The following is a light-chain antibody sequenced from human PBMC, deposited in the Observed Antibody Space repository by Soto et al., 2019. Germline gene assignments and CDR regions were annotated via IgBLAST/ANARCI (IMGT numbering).Light chain of an antibody. V-gene: IGKV4-1*01. Sequence: DIVMTQSPDSLAVSLGARATINCKSSQSVLYSSNNKNYLAWYPQKPGQPPKLLIYWASTRESGVPDRFSGSGSGTDFTLTISSLQAADGAVYYCQQYYSTPIPFGQETRLEIK. CDR2: WAS. CDR3: QQYYSTPIP. CDR1: QSVLYSSNNKNY. J-gene: IGKJ5*01.